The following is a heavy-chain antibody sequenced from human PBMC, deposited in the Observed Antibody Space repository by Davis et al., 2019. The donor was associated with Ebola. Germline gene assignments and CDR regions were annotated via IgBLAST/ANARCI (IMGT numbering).Heavy chain of an antibody. CDR1: GFTFNTYW. D-gene: IGHD5-12*01. CDR3: AREWLRAWFDP. J-gene: IGHJ5*02. CDR2: IWYDGSNK. V-gene: IGHV3-33*08. Sequence: GESLKISCVASGFTFNTYWMSWVRQAPGKGLEWVAVIWYDGSNKYYADSVKGRFTISRDNSKNTLYLQMNSLRAEDTAVYYCAREWLRAWFDPWGQGTLVTVSS.